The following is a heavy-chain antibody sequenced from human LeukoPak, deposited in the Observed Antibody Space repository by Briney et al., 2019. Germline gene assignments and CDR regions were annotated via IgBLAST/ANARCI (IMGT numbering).Heavy chain of an antibody. CDR2: ISGSGGST. CDR1: GFTFSSYA. V-gene: IGHV3-23*01. D-gene: IGHD1-26*01. Sequence: GGSLRLSCAASGFTFSSYAMSWVRQAPGKGLEWVSAISGSGGSTYYADSVKGRFTISRDNSKNTLYLQMNSLRAEDTAVYYYAKDGSAGSYTSWGQGTLVTVSS. J-gene: IGHJ5*02. CDR3: AKDGSAGSYTS.